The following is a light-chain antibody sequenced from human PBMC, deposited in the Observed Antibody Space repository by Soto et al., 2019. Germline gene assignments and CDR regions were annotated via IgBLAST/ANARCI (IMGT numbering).Light chain of an antibody. V-gene: IGKV1-39*01. J-gene: IGKJ3*01. CDR2: GAS. CDR1: RNINTY. Sequence: DIQMAQSPSSLSASVGDTITITCRVSRNINTYLNWYQQKPGKAPKLLIFGASSLQSGVPSRFSGSGSRTDFTLTINSLQPEDFATYCCQQTSAAPFTFGPGTKVDIK. CDR3: QQTSAAPFT.